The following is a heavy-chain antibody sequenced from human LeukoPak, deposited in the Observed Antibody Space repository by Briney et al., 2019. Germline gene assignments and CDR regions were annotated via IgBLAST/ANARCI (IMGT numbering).Heavy chain of an antibody. CDR2: IRGNGET. D-gene: IGHD3-22*01. Sequence: PGGSLRLSCAASGLSFSSFAMSWVRQGPARGLEWVSSIRGNGETFYADSVKGRFTLSSDSSRNTVYLEMNSLRAEDTAVYYCAKDSSSYDWGYMDVWGKGTTVTISS. V-gene: IGHV3-23*01. CDR3: AKDSSSYDWGYMDV. J-gene: IGHJ6*03. CDR1: GLSFSSFA.